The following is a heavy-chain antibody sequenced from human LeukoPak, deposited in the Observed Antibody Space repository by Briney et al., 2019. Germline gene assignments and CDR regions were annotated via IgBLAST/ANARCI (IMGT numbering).Heavy chain of an antibody. CDR3: ARVERYCSSTSCYLGWFDP. Sequence: GASVKVSCKASGYTFTSYAMNWVRQAPGQGLEWMGWINTNTGSPTYAQGFTGRFVFSLDTSVSTAYLQISSLKAEDTAVYYCARVERYCSSTSCYLGWFDPWGQGTLVTVSS. CDR1: GYTFTSYA. J-gene: IGHJ5*02. D-gene: IGHD2-2*01. CDR2: INTNTGSP. V-gene: IGHV7-4-1*02.